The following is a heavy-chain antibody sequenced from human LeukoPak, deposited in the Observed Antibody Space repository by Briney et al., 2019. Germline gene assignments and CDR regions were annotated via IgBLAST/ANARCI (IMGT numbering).Heavy chain of an antibody. J-gene: IGHJ4*02. CDR1: GGSISSSNYY. CDR3: ARRLHYGSGSYYQFDY. Sequence: SETLSLTCTVSGGSISSSNYYWGWIRQPPGKGLEWIATIYYSGSTNYNPSLKSRVTISVDTSKNQFSLNLSSMTAADTAVYYCARRLHYGSGSYYQFDYWGQGTLVTVSS. CDR2: IYYSGST. V-gene: IGHV4-39*01. D-gene: IGHD3-10*01.